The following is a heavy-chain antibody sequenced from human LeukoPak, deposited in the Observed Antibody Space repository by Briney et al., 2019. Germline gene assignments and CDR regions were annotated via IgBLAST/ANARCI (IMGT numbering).Heavy chain of an antibody. J-gene: IGHJ4*02. CDR3: ARAYYYDSSGDFDY. V-gene: IGHV1-46*01. CDR2: IYPRDGST. Sequence: ASVKVSCKASGYTFTSNYIHWVRQAPGQGLEWMGMIYPRDGSTSYAQKFQGRVTVTRDTSTSTVHMELSGPRSEDTAVYYCARAYYYDSSGDFDYWGQGTLVTVSS. CDR1: GYTFTSNY. D-gene: IGHD3-22*01.